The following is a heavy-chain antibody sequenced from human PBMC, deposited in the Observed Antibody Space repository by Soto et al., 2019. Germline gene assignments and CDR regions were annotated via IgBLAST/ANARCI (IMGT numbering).Heavy chain of an antibody. J-gene: IGHJ6*02. Sequence: QVHLQQSGPGLVKPSETLSLTCTVSSGPSSSHNWGWIRQSPGRGLEWIGYVYNTGGTSYNPSLKRRVTISAGTSANHISLTLSSVTAADTAIYYCVRQGIGNLHGLVDVWGQGTTVSVSS. V-gene: IGHV4-59*08. CDR1: SGPSSSHN. D-gene: IGHD1-1*01. CDR2: VYNTGGT. CDR3: VRQGIGNLHGLVDV.